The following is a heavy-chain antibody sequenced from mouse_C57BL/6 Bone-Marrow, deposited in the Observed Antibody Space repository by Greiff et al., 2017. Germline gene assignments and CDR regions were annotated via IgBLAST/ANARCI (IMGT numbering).Heavy chain of an antibody. D-gene: IGHD1-1*01. CDR2: IDPNSGGT. CDR3: ARRRITTVGYFDY. CDR1: GYTFTSYW. J-gene: IGHJ2*01. Sequence: QVQLQQSGAELVKPGASVKLSCKASGYTFTSYWMHWVKQRPGRGLEWIGRIDPNSGGTKYNEKFKSKATLTVDKPTSTAYMQLSSLTSDDSAVYYCARRRITTVGYFDYWGQGTTLTVSS. V-gene: IGHV1-72*01.